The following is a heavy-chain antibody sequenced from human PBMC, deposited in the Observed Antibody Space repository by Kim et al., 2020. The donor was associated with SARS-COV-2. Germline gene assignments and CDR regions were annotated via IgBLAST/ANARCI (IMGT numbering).Heavy chain of an antibody. CDR3: ARHGIRGNHLAC. D-gene: IGHD3-10*01. Sequence: SETLSLTCTVSGGSISSYYWSWIRQPPGKGLEWIGHIYYSGNTNYNPSLKSRVTISIDTSKNQFSLKLSSVTAADTAVYYCARHGIRGNHLACWGHVTPV. CDR2: IYYSGNT. V-gene: IGHV4-59*08. CDR1: GGSISSYY. J-gene: IGHJ4*01.